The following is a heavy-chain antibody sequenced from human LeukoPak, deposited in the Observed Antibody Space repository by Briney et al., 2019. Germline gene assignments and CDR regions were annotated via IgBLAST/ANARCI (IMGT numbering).Heavy chain of an antibody. CDR1: GGTFSSYA. CDR2: IIPIFGTA. V-gene: IGHV1-69*13. Sequence: GASVKVSCKASGGTFSSYAISWVRQAPGQGLEWMGGIIPIFGTANYAQKFQGRVTITADESTSTAYMELSSLRSEDTAVYYCARGDFWSGYDLIRDTTPIDYWGQGTLVTVSS. J-gene: IGHJ4*02. D-gene: IGHD3-3*01. CDR3: ARGDFWSGYDLIRDTTPIDY.